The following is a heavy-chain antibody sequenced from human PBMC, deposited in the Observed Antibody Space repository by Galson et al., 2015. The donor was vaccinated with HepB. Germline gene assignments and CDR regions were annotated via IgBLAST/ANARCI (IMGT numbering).Heavy chain of an antibody. Sequence: SVKVSCKASGGTFSSYAISWVRQAPGQGLEWMGGIIPIFGTANYAQKFQGRVTITADESTSTAYMELSSLRSEDTAVYYCARVVVVATQPHWFDPWGQGTLVTVSS. CDR2: IIPIFGTA. J-gene: IGHJ5*02. CDR1: GGTFSSYA. D-gene: IGHD2-15*01. V-gene: IGHV1-69*13. CDR3: ARVVVVATQPHWFDP.